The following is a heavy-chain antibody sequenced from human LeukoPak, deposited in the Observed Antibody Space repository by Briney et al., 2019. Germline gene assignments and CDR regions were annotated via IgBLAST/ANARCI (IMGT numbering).Heavy chain of an antibody. D-gene: IGHD6-13*01. CDR3: AKQSAGSAAWYSLHYDF. V-gene: IGHV3-23*01. CDR1: GFTLSSYA. Sequence: GSLRLSCAASGFTLSSYAMTWVRQAPGRGLEWVSSVDGGGGGTYYADSVKGRFTISRVNSKDTLYLQMNGLRAEDTAVYFCAKQSAGSAAWYSLHYDFWGQGTLVTVSS. CDR2: VDGGGGGT. J-gene: IGHJ4*02.